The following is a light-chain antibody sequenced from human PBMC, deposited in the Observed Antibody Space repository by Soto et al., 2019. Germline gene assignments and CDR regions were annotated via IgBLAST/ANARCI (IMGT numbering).Light chain of an antibody. Sequence: DIQMTESASSVAAAVRRIVTNTCRASHSIGRFLAWYQNQPRKAPKLLIYDASTLESGVPSIFSGTRSAAEFTVFSSRQPSDDSVTYYDQQCYIAWTFGQGTKVDIK. V-gene: IGKV1-5*01. CDR3: QQCYIAWT. CDR1: HSIGRF. CDR2: DAS. J-gene: IGKJ1*01.